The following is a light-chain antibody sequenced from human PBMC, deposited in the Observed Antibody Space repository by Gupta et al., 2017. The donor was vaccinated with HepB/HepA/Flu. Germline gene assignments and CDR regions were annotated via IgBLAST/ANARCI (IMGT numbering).Light chain of an antibody. V-gene: IGLV2-18*02. CDR2: EVD. CDR3: SSYTTSNTYV. CDR1: SSDIGSYTR. Sequence: QSALTQPHSVSGSPGQSVTISCTGTSSDIGSYTRVSWYQQSPGTAPKLIIYEVDNRPSGVPDRFSGSKSGNTASLTISGLQTEDEADYYCSSYTTSNTYVFGIGTKVTVL. J-gene: IGLJ1*01.